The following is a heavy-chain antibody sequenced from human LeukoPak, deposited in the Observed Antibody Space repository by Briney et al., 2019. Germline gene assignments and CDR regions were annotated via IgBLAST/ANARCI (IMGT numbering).Heavy chain of an antibody. V-gene: IGHV4-4*02. CDR1: GGSISSSNW. J-gene: IGHJ4*02. D-gene: IGHD3-10*01. CDR2: IYHSGST. Sequence: SETLSLTCAVSGGSISSSNWWSWVRQPPGKGLEWIGEIYHSGSTNYNPSLKSRVTISVDTSKNQFSLKLSSVTAADTAVYYCARAVRGTCYDWGQGTLVTVSS. CDR3: ARAVRGTCYD.